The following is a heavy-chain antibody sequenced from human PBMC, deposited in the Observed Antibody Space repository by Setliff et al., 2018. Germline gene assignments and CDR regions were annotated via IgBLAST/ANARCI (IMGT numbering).Heavy chain of an antibody. V-gene: IGHV3-30*02. CDR3: AKASSSWYRGIYYYYYYMDV. CDR1: GFTFSSAS. J-gene: IGHJ6*03. D-gene: IGHD6-13*01. Sequence: QTGGSLRLSCAASGFTFSSASMSWARQAPGKGLEWVAFIRYDGSNKYYADSVKGRFTISRDNSKNTLYLQMNSLRAEDTAVYYCAKASSSWYRGIYYYYYYMDVWGKGTTVTVSS. CDR2: IRYDGSNK.